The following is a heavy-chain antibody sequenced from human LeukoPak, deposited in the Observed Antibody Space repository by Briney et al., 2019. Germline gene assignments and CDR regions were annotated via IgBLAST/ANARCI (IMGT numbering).Heavy chain of an antibody. J-gene: IGHJ4*02. CDR1: GFTFSSYA. CDR3: ARVPEYQLPSRGIDY. V-gene: IGHV3-30-3*01. Sequence: PGGSLRLSCAASGFTFSSYAMHWVRQAPGKGLEWVAVISYDGSNKYYADSVKGRFTISRDNSKNTLCLQMNSLRAEDTAVYYCARVPEYQLPSRGIDYWGQGTLVTVSS. D-gene: IGHD2-2*01. CDR2: ISYDGSNK.